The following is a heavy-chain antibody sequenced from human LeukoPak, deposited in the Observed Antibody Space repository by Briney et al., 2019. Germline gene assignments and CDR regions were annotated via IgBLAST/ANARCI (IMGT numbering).Heavy chain of an antibody. CDR3: ARGDYYDGGGRNWFDP. J-gene: IGHJ5*02. CDR1: GASISSYY. D-gene: IGHD3-16*01. V-gene: IGHV4-59*12. Sequence: PSETLSLTCTVSGASISSYYWSWIRRPPGKGLEWIGYIYYSGNTNYNPSLKSRVTMSVDTSRNQFSLRLTSVTAADTAAYYCARGDYYDGGGRNWFDPWGQGTLVTVSS. CDR2: IYYSGNT.